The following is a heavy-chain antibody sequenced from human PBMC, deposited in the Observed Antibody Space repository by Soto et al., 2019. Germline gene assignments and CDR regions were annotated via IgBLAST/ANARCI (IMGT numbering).Heavy chain of an antibody. Sequence: QVQLQASGPGLVKPSQTLSLTCTVSGDSISPGGYYWTWIRQHPGKGLEWIGYIYYSGSTYYNPSLKSRVTISVDTSKNQFSLKLSSVTAADTGVYYCARGLSVTLFDNWGQGTLVTVSS. V-gene: IGHV4-31*03. CDR2: IYYSGST. J-gene: IGHJ4*02. CDR1: GDSISPGGYY. D-gene: IGHD4-17*01. CDR3: ARGLSVTLFDN.